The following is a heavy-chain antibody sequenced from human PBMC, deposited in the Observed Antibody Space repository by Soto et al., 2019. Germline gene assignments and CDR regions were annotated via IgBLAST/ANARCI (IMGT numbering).Heavy chain of an antibody. Sequence: QVQLVESGGGLVKPGGSLRLSCAASGFTFSDYYMSWIRQAPGKGLEWVSYISSSSSYTNYADSVKGRFTISRDNAKNSLYLQMNSLRAEDTAVYYCARVLGRYFDWQEGAFDIWGQGTMVTVSS. V-gene: IGHV3-11*05. CDR1: GFTFSDYY. D-gene: IGHD3-9*01. J-gene: IGHJ3*02. CDR3: ARVLGRYFDWQEGAFDI. CDR2: ISSSSSYT.